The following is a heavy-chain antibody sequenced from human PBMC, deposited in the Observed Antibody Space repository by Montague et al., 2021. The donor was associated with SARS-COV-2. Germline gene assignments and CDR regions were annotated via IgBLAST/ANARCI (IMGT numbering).Heavy chain of an antibody. J-gene: IGHJ5*02. Sequence: SLRLSCAASGFTFSNSHMSWVRQAPGKGLDWVSDIHSAGRGTYYADSVQGRFTISRDNLKNTVYLQMNSLRDVDTALYYCAKVGDILTGYSLINLDAWGQGTLVIVSS. CDR3: AKVGDILTGYSLINLDA. D-gene: IGHD3-9*01. CDR2: IHSAGRGT. CDR1: GFTFSNSH. V-gene: IGHV3-23*03.